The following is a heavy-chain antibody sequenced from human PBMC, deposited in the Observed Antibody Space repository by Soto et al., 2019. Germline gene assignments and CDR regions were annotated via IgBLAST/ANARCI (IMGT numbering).Heavy chain of an antibody. V-gene: IGHV1-2*02. CDR1: GGTFINYY. Sequence: ASVMVPWKDFGGTFINYYIHWVRQAPGQGLEWVGWVNPRSGDTNYAQKFQGRVTMPRDTSISPAYMELSRLRSDDAAVYYCARQLAYCGGDCYTEPIEYWGQGTLVTVSS. D-gene: IGHD2-21*02. CDR3: ARQLAYCGGDCYTEPIEY. J-gene: IGHJ4*02. CDR2: VNPRSGDT.